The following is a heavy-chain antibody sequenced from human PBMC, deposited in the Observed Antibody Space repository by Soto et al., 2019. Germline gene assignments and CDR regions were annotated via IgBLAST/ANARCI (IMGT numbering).Heavy chain of an antibody. D-gene: IGHD3-22*01. CDR2: IYYSGST. CDR3: ARVAPDGGHYGSSGYYYYYYGMDV. V-gene: IGHV4-59*01. CDR1: GGSISSYY. J-gene: IGHJ6*02. Sequence: SETLSLTCTVSGGSISSYYWSWIRQPPGKGLEWIGYIYYSGSTNYNPSLKSRVTISVDTSKNQFSLKLSSVTAADTAVYYCARVAPDGGHYGSSGYYYYYYGMDVWGQGTTVTSP.